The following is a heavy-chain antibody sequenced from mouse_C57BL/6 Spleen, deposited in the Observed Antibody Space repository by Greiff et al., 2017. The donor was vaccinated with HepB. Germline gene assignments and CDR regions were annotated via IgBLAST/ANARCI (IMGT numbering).Heavy chain of an antibody. Sequence: QVQLKQPGAELVKPGASVKLSCKASGYTFTSYWMQWVKQRPGQGLEWIGEIDPSDSYTNYNQKFKGKATLTVDTSSSTAYMQLSSLTSEDSAVYYCARYETGTGLAYWGQGTLVTVSA. D-gene: IGHD4-1*01. CDR2: IDPSDSYT. CDR3: ARYETGTGLAY. V-gene: IGHV1-50*01. J-gene: IGHJ3*01. CDR1: GYTFTSYW.